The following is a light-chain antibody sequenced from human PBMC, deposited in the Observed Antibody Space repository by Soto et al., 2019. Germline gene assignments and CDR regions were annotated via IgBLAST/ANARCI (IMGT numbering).Light chain of an antibody. V-gene: IGLV2-14*01. CDR1: SSDVGGYNY. Sequence: QSVLTQPASVSGSPGQSITISCTGTSSDVGGYNYVSWYQQHPGKAPKLMIYDVSNRPSGVSNRFSGSKSGNTASPTISGLQAEDEADYYCSSYTSSSTFYVFGTGTKLTVL. CDR2: DVS. J-gene: IGLJ1*01. CDR3: SSYTSSSTFYV.